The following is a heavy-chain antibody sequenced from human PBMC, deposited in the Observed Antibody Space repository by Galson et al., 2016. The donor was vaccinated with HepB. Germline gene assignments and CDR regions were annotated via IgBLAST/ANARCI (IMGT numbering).Heavy chain of an antibody. Sequence: SLRLSCAASGFTFSSYWMTWVRQAPGKGLEWVANINLDGSRKYYVDSVKGRFTISRDNGKNSLYLEMKSLRAEDTAVYYSVSGYTSGLWGQGTLVTVPS. D-gene: IGHD6-19*01. CDR3: VSGYTSGL. V-gene: IGHV3-7*02. CDR2: INLDGSRK. J-gene: IGHJ4*02. CDR1: GFTFSSYW.